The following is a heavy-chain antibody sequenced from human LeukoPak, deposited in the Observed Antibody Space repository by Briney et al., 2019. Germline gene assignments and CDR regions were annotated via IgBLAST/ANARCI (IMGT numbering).Heavy chain of an antibody. D-gene: IGHD1-26*01. CDR3: ARTPEGRELHYFDY. CDR2: IRRKAYGETT. CDR1: GFSFGDYS. V-gene: IGHV3-49*03. J-gene: IGHJ4*02. Sequence: GGSLRLSCTASGFSFGDYSMSWFRQAPGKGPEWVGFIRRKAYGETTEYAASVKGRFTISRDDSKSIAYLQMNSLKSEDTAVYYCARTPEGRELHYFDYWGQGTLVTVSS.